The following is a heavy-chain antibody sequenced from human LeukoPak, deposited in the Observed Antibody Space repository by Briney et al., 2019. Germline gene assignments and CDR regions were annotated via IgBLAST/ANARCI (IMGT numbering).Heavy chain of an antibody. Sequence: GGSLRLSCEASGFTFTNHWMTWVRQTPGKGLEWVANRIQSGSDKNYVDSVKGRFTISRDDAKSSLYLQMNSLRAEDSAVYYCARELIYGSKSYYTPWGQGTLVTVSS. CDR3: ARELIYGSKSYYTP. D-gene: IGHD3-10*01. J-gene: IGHJ5*02. CDR2: RIQSGSDK. CDR1: GFTFTNHW. V-gene: IGHV3-7*04.